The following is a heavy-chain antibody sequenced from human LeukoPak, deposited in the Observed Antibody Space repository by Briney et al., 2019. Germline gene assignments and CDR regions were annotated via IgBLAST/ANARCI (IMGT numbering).Heavy chain of an antibody. V-gene: IGHV3-48*03. CDR2: ISSSGSTI. Sequence: GGPLRLSCAASGFTFSSYEMIWVRQAPGKGVEWVSYISSSGSTIYYADSVKGRFTISRDNAKNSLYLQMNSLRAEDTAVYYCARELRSSGYPFDAFDIWGQGTMVTVSS. J-gene: IGHJ3*02. CDR1: GFTFSSYE. D-gene: IGHD3-22*01. CDR3: ARELRSSGYPFDAFDI.